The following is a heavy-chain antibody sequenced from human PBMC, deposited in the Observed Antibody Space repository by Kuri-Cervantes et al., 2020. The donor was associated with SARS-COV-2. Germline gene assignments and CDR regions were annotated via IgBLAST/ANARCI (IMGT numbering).Heavy chain of an antibody. V-gene: IGHV3-48*01. CDR1: GFTFSSYS. J-gene: IGHJ6*02. CDR2: ISSSRTTI. CDR3: ARGYCSSTSCYTDYYYGMDV. D-gene: IGHD2-2*02. Sequence: AETLSLTCAASGFTFSSYSMNWVRQAPGKGLEWVSYISSSRTTIYYADSVKGRFTISRDNAKNSLYLQMNSLRAEDTAVYYCARGYCSSTSCYTDYYYGMDVWGQGTTVTVSS.